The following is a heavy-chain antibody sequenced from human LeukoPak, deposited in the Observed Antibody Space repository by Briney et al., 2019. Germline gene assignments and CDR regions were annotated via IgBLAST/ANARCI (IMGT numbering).Heavy chain of an antibody. CDR2: IYSGGST. D-gene: IGHD3-10*01. Sequence: PGGSLRLSCAASGFTVSSNYMSWVRQAPGKGLEWVSVIYSGGSTYYADSVKGRFTISRDNSENTLYLQMNSLRAEDTAVYYCASQYYGSGSPTGYYYYYYMDVWGKGTTVTVSS. V-gene: IGHV3-53*01. CDR3: ASQYYGSGSPTGYYYYYYMDV. J-gene: IGHJ6*03. CDR1: GFTVSSNY.